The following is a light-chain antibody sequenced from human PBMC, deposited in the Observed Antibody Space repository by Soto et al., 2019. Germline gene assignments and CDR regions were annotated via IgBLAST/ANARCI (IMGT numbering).Light chain of an antibody. Sequence: QSVLTQPASVSDSPGQSITISCTGTSSDVGGSIFVSWYQQHPGKPPKLIIYDVANRPSGVFNRFSGSKSGSTASLIISRLQTEDEADYYCVSYTSSTTYVFGTGTKLTVL. CDR2: DVA. V-gene: IGLV2-14*03. CDR3: VSYTSSTTYV. J-gene: IGLJ1*01. CDR1: SSDVGGSIF.